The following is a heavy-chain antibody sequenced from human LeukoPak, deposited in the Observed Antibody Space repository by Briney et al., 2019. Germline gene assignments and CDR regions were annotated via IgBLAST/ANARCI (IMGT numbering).Heavy chain of an antibody. J-gene: IGHJ4*02. V-gene: IGHV4-30-2*01. CDR1: GGSISSGGYY. CDR3: ARNMPPYSGYDAPFDY. D-gene: IGHD5-12*01. CDR2: IYHSGST. Sequence: KTSQTLSLTCTVSGGSISSGGYYWSWIRQPPGKGLEWIGYIYHSGSTYYNPSLKSRVTISVDRSKNQFSLNLNSVTAADTGVYYCARNMPPYSGYDAPFDYWGQGTLVTVSS.